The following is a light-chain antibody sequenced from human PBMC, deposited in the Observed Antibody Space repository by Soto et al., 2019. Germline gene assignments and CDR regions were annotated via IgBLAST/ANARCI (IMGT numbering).Light chain of an antibody. CDR1: NIESKS. J-gene: IGLJ1*01. Sequence: SYELTQPPSVSVAPGQTARITRGGNNIESKSVHWYQQRPGQAPVLVIYVDSDRPSGIPDRFSASTSGNTAALTISRVEAGDEADYYCQVWDTISDHYVFGSGTKATGL. V-gene: IGLV3-21*02. CDR2: VDS. CDR3: QVWDTISDHYV.